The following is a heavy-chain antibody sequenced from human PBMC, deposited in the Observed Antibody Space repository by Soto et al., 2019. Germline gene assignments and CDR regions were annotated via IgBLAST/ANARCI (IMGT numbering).Heavy chain of an antibody. D-gene: IGHD6-6*01. CDR3: ARDRNCFRPAGANWLGL. CDR1: GYSFARYG. Sequence: GASVKVSCKTSGYSFARYGVSWVRQAPGQGLEWLGWISGFNGKTEYSQTLRDRVTLTTDTSTGTAYLELRRLKSDDTAIYYCARDRNCFRPAGANWLGLWGRGPLVTVSS. CDR2: ISGFNGKT. J-gene: IGHJ5*02. V-gene: IGHV1-18*01.